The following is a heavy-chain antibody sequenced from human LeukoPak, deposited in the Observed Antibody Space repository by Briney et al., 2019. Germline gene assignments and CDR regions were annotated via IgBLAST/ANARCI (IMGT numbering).Heavy chain of an antibody. CDR3: ARGGQWLQARFDY. D-gene: IGHD5-24*01. CDR2: IIPIFGTA. J-gene: IGHJ4*02. Sequence: EASVTVSCKASGGTFSSYAISWVRQAPGQGLEWMGGIIPIFGTANYAQKFQGRVTITADESTSTAYMELSSLRSEDTAVYYCARGGQWLQARFDYWGQGTLVTVSS. CDR1: GGTFSSYA. V-gene: IGHV1-69*13.